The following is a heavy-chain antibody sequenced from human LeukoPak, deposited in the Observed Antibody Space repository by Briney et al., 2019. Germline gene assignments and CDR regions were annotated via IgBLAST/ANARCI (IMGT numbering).Heavy chain of an antibody. CDR2: ISGSGGST. CDR1: GFTFSSYA. Sequence: GGSLRLSCAPSGFTFSSYAVSWVRQAPGKGLEWVSAISGSGGSTYYADSVKGRFTISRDNSKNTLYLQMNSLRAEDTAVYYCGKGNGDSSSWFRWRQGLDPYYFDYWGQGTLVTVSS. J-gene: IGHJ4*02. V-gene: IGHV3-23*01. CDR3: GKGNGDSSSWFRWRQGLDPYYFDY. D-gene: IGHD6-13*01.